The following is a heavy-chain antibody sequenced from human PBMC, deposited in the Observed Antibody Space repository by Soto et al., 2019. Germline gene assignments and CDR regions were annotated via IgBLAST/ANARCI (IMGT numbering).Heavy chain of an antibody. J-gene: IGHJ6*02. CDR2: IVPIYGTR. V-gene: IGHV1-69*13. Sequence: ASVKVSCKASGGTFSRYAFSWVRQAPGQGLEWMGGIVPIYGTRGFAQKFQGRLTITADEPTRTAYMELSSLRSEDTAVYYCARDLDYYGSGSHYYYGMGVWGQGTTVTISS. D-gene: IGHD3-10*01. CDR3: ARDLDYYGSGSHYYYGMGV. CDR1: GGTFSRYA.